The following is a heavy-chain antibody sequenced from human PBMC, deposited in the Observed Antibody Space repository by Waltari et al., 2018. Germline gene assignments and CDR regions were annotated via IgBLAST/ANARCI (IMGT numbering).Heavy chain of an antibody. V-gene: IGHV4-38-2*01. D-gene: IGHD1-26*01. Sequence: QVQLQESGPGLGKPSETLSLTCAVSGYSISSGYFWGWIRQPPGKGLEWIGSIYHSGRTYYNPSLNSRVTISVDTSKNQFSLKLSSVTAADTAVYYCARNSGNYSFFYWGQGTLVTVSS. CDR1: GYSISSGYF. CDR2: IYHSGRT. J-gene: IGHJ4*02. CDR3: ARNSGNYSFFY.